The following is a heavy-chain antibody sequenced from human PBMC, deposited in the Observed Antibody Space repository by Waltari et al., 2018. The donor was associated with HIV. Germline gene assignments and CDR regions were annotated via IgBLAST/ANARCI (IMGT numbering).Heavy chain of an antibody. CDR1: GSTSSNYL. J-gene: IGHJ3*02. V-gene: IGHV3-64D*06. D-gene: IGHD3-22*01. Sequence: EVQLVASGGGLVQPGGSLRLSCSDPGSTSSNYLTPWGRQSPGKGLEYVSAITSHGKNTYYVDSVKGRFTISRDNSKNMLYLQMRSLRAEDTALYYCVKDSGYNSSGGAFDIWGQGTMVIVSS. CDR2: ITSHGKNT. CDR3: VKDSGYNSSGGAFDI.